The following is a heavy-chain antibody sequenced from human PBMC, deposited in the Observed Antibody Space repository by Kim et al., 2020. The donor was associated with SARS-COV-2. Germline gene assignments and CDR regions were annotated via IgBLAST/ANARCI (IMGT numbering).Heavy chain of an antibody. Sequence: SVKKKFTISRDNSKNTLYLHMNSQRAKDTAVYYCAKDQITIVRRVILTAWGQGTLVTVSS. CDR3: AKDQITIVRRVILTA. J-gene: IGHJ4*02. D-gene: IGHD3-10*01. V-gene: IGHV3-23*01.